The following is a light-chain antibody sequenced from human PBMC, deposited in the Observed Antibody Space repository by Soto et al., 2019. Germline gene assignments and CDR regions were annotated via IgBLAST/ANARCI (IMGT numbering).Light chain of an antibody. Sequence: QSALTQPASVSGSPGQSITISCTGTSSDVGSYNLVSWYQQHPGKAPKLMIYEGSKRPSGVSNRFSGSKSGNTASLTISWLQAEDEADYYWCSYAGSSTLVFGGGTKLTVL. CDR3: CSYAGSSTLV. CDR2: EGS. J-gene: IGLJ2*01. V-gene: IGLV2-23*01. CDR1: SSDVGSYNL.